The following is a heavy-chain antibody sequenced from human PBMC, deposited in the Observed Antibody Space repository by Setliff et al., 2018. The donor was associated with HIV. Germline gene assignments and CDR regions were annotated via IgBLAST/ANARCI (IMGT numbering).Heavy chain of an antibody. Sequence: GGSLRLSCAASGFTFSSYDMHWVRQATGKGLEWVSGISASGGSTYYADSVKGRFSVSRDNSNKTLYLQMNSLRADDTAMYYCAKMLDIAVPQTGDRKSRIIATLDPWGQGTLVTVSS. V-gene: IGHV3-23*01. CDR2: ISASGGST. J-gene: IGHJ5*02. CDR1: GFTFSSYD. D-gene: IGHD3-10*01. CDR3: AKMLDIAVPQTGDRKSRIIATLDP.